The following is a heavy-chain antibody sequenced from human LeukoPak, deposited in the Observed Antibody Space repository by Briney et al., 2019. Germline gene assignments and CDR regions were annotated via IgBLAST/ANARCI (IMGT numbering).Heavy chain of an antibody. CDR1: GYTFTSYG. D-gene: IGHD3-9*01. CDR3: ARDPGQYYDILIGYYTPYYFDY. Sequence: ASVKVSCKASGYTFTSYGISWVRQAPAQGLEWMGLTSTYNGDTDYAQKLQGRVTMTADTSTSTAYMEMRSLRSDDTAVYYCARDPGQYYDILIGYYTPYYFDYWGQGTLVTVSS. V-gene: IGHV1-18*01. J-gene: IGHJ4*02. CDR2: TSTYNGDT.